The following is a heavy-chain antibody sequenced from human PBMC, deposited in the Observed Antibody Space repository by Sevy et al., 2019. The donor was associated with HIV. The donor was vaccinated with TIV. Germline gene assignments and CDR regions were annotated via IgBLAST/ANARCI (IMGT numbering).Heavy chain of an antibody. CDR2: IYYSGST. CDR1: GGSISSGGYY. J-gene: IGHJ5*02. D-gene: IGHD3-10*01. CDR3: ARAPLDYGSGSGDWFDP. Sequence: SETLSLTCTVSGGSISSGGYYWSWIRQHPGKGLEWIGYIYYSGSTYYNPSLKGRVTISVDTSKNQFSLKLSSVTAADTAVYYCARAPLDYGSGSGDWFDPWGQGTLVTVSS. V-gene: IGHV4-31*03.